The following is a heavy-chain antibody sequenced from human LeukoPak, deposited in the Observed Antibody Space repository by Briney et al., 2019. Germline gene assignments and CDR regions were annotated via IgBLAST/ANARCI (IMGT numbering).Heavy chain of an antibody. CDR2: TYYRSKWYN. Sequence: SQTLSLTCAISGDSVSSNSAAWNWIRQSPSRGLEWLGRTYYRSKWYNDYAVSVKSRITINPDTSKNQFSLQLNSVTPEDTAVYYCARGCWGFNSSSWYCGFSLFCHYYYYYYMDVWGKGTTVTISS. D-gene: IGHD6-13*01. CDR3: ARGCWGFNSSSWYCGFSLFCHYYYYYYMDV. J-gene: IGHJ6*03. V-gene: IGHV6-1*01. CDR1: GDSVSSNSAA.